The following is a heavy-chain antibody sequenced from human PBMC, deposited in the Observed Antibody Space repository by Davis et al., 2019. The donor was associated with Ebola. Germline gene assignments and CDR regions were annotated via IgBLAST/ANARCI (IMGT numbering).Heavy chain of an antibody. D-gene: IGHD6-6*01. CDR2: INPNSGGT. Sequence: ASVKVSCKASGYTFTGYYMHWVRQAPGQGLEWMGRINPNSGGTNYAQKFQGRVTITRDTSASTAYMELSSLRSEDTAVYYCARGYSSSYLFDYWGQGTLVTVSS. J-gene: IGHJ4*02. CDR1: GYTFTGYY. V-gene: IGHV1-2*06. CDR3: ARGYSSSYLFDY.